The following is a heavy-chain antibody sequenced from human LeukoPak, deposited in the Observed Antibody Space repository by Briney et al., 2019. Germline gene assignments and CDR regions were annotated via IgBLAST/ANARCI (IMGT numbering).Heavy chain of an antibody. J-gene: IGHJ4*02. CDR1: GFTVSGNY. CDR3: AGRRVLDASFDY. D-gene: IGHD3-16*01. V-gene: IGHV3-66*02. CDR2: IFSSDNT. Sequence: PGGSLRLSCAASGFTVSGNYMSWVRQAPGKGLEWVSVIFSSDNTYYIDSVKGRFTISRDNSKNTLYLQMNSLGAEDTAVYYCAGRRVLDASFDYWGQGTLVTVSS.